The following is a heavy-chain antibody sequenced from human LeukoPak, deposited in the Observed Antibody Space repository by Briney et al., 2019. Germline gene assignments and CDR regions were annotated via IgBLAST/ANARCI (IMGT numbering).Heavy chain of an antibody. D-gene: IGHD3-16*02. CDR1: GGSISSYY. CDR3: ARGRYDYVWGSYRPSYYFDY. Sequence: SETLSLTCTVSGGSISSYYWSWIRQPPGKGLEWIGYIYYSGSTNYNPSLKSRVTISVDTSKNQFSLKLSSVTAADTAVYYCARGRYDYVWGSYRPSYYFDYWGQGTLVTVSS. V-gene: IGHV4-59*12. CDR2: IYYSGST. J-gene: IGHJ4*02.